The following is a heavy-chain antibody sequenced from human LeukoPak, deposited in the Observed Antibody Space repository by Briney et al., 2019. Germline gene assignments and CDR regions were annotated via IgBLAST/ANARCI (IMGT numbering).Heavy chain of an antibody. CDR3: ARARLTDYVWGRRTFDI. D-gene: IGHD3-16*01. Sequence: GGSLRLSCATSGFTFNNYNMNWVRQAPGRALEWVSSITSSGTYIFYADSVKGRFTISRDNAKKSLYLQMNSLRAEDTAVYYCARARLTDYVWGRRTFDIWGQGTMVTISS. CDR1: GFTFNNYN. CDR2: ITSSGTYI. J-gene: IGHJ3*02. V-gene: IGHV3-21*01.